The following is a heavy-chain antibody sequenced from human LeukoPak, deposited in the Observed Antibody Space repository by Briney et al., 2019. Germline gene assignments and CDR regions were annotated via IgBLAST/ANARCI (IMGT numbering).Heavy chain of an antibody. Sequence: PGGSLRLSCEASGFILSRYWMTWVRQAPGKGLEWVANIKQDGSETFYVDSVKGRFTISRDNAKNSLYLQMSSLRAEDTAVYYCARNLYIVEVPAAGGFDSWGQGVLVTVSS. CDR2: IKQDGSET. J-gene: IGHJ4*02. CDR1: GFILSRYW. V-gene: IGHV3-7*01. CDR3: ARNLYIVEVPAAGGFDS. D-gene: IGHD2-2*01.